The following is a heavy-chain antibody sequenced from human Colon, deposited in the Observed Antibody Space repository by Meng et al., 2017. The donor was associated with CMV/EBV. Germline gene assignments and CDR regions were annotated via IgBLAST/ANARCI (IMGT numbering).Heavy chain of an antibody. CDR1: GYTFSDYH. CDR2: INSNSGAT. D-gene: IGHD1-26*01. J-gene: IGHJ4*02. CDR3: ARDPSGSRVPFDY. V-gene: IGHV1-2*02. Sequence: QVTLVQSGVAVKKPGASVKVSGKTSGYTFSDYHIHWVRQAPGQGLEWMGWINSNSGATDYAQKFQGRFTMTRDTSITTVYMELSSLRSDDTAVYYCARDPSGSRVPFDYWGQGSLVTVSS.